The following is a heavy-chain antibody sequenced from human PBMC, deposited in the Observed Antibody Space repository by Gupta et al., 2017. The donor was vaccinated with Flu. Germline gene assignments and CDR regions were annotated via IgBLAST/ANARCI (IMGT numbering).Heavy chain of an antibody. J-gene: IGHJ4*02. Sequence: WVRHSPGQGLQLMWWINTNTGNPTYAQGFTGHFVFSLDTSVSTAYLRISSLKAEDTAVYYCAREGDFWSGYYFDYWGQGTLVTVSS. CDR3: AREGDFWSGYYFDY. CDR2: INTNTGNP. D-gene: IGHD3-3*01. V-gene: IGHV7-4-1*02.